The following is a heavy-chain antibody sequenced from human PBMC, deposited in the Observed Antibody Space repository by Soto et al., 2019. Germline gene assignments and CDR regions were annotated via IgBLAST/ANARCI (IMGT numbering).Heavy chain of an antibody. V-gene: IGHV3-30-3*01. CDR1: GFTLRSYA. D-gene: IGHD3-16*02. CDR3: ARRFSVVITHFNN. CDR2: TSYDGSNK. J-gene: IGHJ4*02. Sequence: GGSLRLSCAASGFTLRSYAMHWVRQAPGKGLEWVAVTSYDGSNKYYADSVKGRFTISRDNSKNTLFLQMDSLRAEYTAVYYCARRFSVVITHFNNWGQGTLVTVPS.